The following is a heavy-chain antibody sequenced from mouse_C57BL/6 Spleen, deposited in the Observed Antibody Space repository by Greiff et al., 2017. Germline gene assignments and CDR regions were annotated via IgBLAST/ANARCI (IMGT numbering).Heavy chain of an antibody. CDR3: ARWDDYDAWFAY. CDR1: GYTFTSYW. J-gene: IGHJ3*01. D-gene: IGHD2-4*01. V-gene: IGHV1-55*01. CDR2: IYPGSGST. Sequence: QVQLQQPGAELVKPGASVKMSCKASGYTFTSYWITWVKQRPGQGLEWIGDIYPGSGSTNYNEKFKSKATLNVDTSSSTAYMQLSSLTSEDSAVYYCARWDDYDAWFAYWGQGTLVTVSA.